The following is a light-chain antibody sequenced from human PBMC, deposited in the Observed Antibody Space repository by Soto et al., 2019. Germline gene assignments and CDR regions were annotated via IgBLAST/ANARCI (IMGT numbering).Light chain of an antibody. J-gene: IGLJ3*02. V-gene: IGLV1-47*02. Sequence: QSVLTQPPSASGTPGQRVTISCSGSSSNIGSNYVYWYQQLPGTAPKLLIYSNNQRPSGVPDRFSGSKSGTSATLGIAGLQTGDAADYYCATWDSSLSAWLFGGGTKVTVL. CDR1: SSNIGSNY. CDR3: ATWDSSLSAWL. CDR2: SNN.